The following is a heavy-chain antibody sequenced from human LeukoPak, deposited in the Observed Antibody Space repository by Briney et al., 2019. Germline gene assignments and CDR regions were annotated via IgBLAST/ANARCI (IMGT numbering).Heavy chain of an antibody. J-gene: IGHJ6*02. CDR2: MNPNSGNT. CDR1: GYTFTSYD. D-gene: IGHD6-19*01. CDR3: AREIYSSGWYSYYYYGMDV. V-gene: IGHV1-8*01. Sequence: GASVKVSCKASGYTFTSYDINWVRQAPGQGLEWMGWMNPNSGNTGYAQKFQGRVTMTRNTSISTAYMELSSLRSEDTAVYYCAREIYSSGWYSYYYYGMDVWGQGTTVTVSS.